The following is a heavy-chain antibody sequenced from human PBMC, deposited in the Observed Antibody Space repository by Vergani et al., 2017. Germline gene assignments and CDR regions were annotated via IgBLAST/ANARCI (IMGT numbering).Heavy chain of an antibody. V-gene: IGHV1-24*01. D-gene: IGHD3-16*01. CDR3: ATYPPLPITFGGVLGVYYGIDV. Sequence: QVQLVQSGAEVKKPGASVKVSCKVSGYTLTELSMHWVRQAPGKGLEWMGGFDPEDGETIYAQKFQGRVTMTEDTSTDTAYMELSSLRSDDTAVYYCATYPPLPITFGGVLGVYYGIDVWGQGTTVTVSS. CDR2: FDPEDGET. J-gene: IGHJ6*02. CDR1: GYTLTELS.